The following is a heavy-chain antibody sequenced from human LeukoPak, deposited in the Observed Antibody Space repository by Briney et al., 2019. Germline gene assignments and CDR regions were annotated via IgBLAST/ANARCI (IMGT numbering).Heavy chain of an antibody. CDR3: ARDTTIFGVVGPEDY. J-gene: IGHJ4*02. Sequence: ASVKVSCKASGYTYTSYGISWVRQAPGQGLEWMGWINPNSGGTNYAQKFQGRVTMTRDTSISTAYMELSRLRSDDTAVYYCARDTTIFGVVGPEDYWGQGTLVTVSS. V-gene: IGHV1-2*02. D-gene: IGHD3-3*01. CDR2: INPNSGGT. CDR1: GYTYTSYG.